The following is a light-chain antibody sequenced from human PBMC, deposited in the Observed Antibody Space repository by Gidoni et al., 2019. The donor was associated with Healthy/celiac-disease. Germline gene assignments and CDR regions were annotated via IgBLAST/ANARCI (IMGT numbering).Light chain of an antibody. CDR1: QSISSY. V-gene: IGKV1-39*01. Sequence: DIQMTQSPSSLSASVGDRVTITCRASQSISSYLNWYQQKPGKAPKLLIYAASSLQSWVPSRFSGSGSGTDFTLTISSLQPEDFATYYCQQSYSTPPDFGQGTRLEIK. J-gene: IGKJ5*01. CDR2: AAS. CDR3: QQSYSTPPD.